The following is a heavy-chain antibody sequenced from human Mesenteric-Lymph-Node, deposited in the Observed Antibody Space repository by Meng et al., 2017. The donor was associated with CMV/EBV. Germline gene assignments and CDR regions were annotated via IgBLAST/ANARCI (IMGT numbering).Heavy chain of an antibody. J-gene: IGHJ4*02. CDR3: AKEDSSAFDY. D-gene: IGHD6-19*01. Sequence: GGSLRLSCAAFGFTFDDYGMHWVRQAPGKGLEWLSVISWNSGSIGYGDSMKGRFTISRDNAKKSLYLQMNSLRAEDTAVYYCAKEDSSAFDYWGQGTLVTVSS. V-gene: IGHV3-9*01. CDR1: GFTFDDYG. CDR2: ISWNSGSI.